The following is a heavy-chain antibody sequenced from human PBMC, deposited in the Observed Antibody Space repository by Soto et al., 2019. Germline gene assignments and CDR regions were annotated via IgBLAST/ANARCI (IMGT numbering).Heavy chain of an antibody. CDR3: ARDDYSNYGLRWFDP. D-gene: IGHD4-4*01. Sequence: QVQLVQSGAEVKKPGSSVKVSCKASGGTFSSYTISWVRQAPGQGLEWMGRIIPILGIANYAQKFQGRVTITADESTSTAYMELSSLRSEDTAVYYCARDDYSNYGLRWFDPWGQGTLVTVSS. J-gene: IGHJ5*02. CDR1: GGTFSSYT. V-gene: IGHV1-69*08. CDR2: IIPILGIA.